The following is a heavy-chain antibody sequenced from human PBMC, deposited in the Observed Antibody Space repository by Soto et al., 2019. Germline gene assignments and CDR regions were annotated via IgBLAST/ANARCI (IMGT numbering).Heavy chain of an antibody. CDR3: ARGDFDGGEFDY. Sequence: ASVKVSCKSSGYTFTSYYMHWVRQAPGQGLEWMGIINPSGGSTSYAQKFQGRVTMTRDTSTSTVYMELSSLRSEDTAVYYCARGDFDGGEFDYWGQGNLVTFSS. CDR1: GYTFTSYY. J-gene: IGHJ4*02. D-gene: IGHD3-9*01. V-gene: IGHV1-46*01. CDR2: INPSGGST.